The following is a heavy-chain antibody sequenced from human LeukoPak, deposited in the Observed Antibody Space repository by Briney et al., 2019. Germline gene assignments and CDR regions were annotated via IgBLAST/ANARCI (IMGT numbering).Heavy chain of an antibody. Sequence: GGSLRLSCAASGFTFSSYSMNWVRQAPGKGLEWVSSISSSSSYIYYADSVKGRFTISRDNAKNSLYLQMNSLRAEDTAVYYCARDLDHYGSGSNLDYWGQGTLVTVSS. D-gene: IGHD3-10*01. CDR1: GFTFSSYS. CDR2: ISSSSSYI. J-gene: IGHJ4*02. V-gene: IGHV3-21*01. CDR3: ARDLDHYGSGSNLDY.